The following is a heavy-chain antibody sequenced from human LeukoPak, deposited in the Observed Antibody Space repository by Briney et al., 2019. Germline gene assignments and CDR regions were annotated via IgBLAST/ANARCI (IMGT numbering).Heavy chain of an antibody. V-gene: IGHV1-18*01. D-gene: IGHD3-22*01. CDR3: ARGWANYYDSNGYHDC. Sequence: ASVTVSSKASGYTFTSYGISWVRQAPGQGLEWMAWISANSGNTNYAQKVQSRVTMTTDTSTSTAYMELRSLRSDDTAVYYCARGWANYYDSNGYHDCWGQGTLITVSS. J-gene: IGHJ4*02. CDR1: GYTFTSYG. CDR2: ISANSGNT.